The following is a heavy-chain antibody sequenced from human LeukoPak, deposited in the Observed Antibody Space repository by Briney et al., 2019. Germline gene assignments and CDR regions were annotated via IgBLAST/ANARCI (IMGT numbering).Heavy chain of an antibody. CDR1: GFTFDDYG. J-gene: IGHJ3*02. CDR2: ITNWNGGST. CDR3: ARCSRSSTDCYSAFDI. D-gene: IGHD2-2*02. V-gene: IGHV3-20*04. Sequence: GGSLRLSCEASGFTFDDYGMSWVRQSTGKGLEWVSAITNWNGGSTGYADSVRGRFTISRDNAKNSLYLQMNSLRAEDTALYYCARCSRSSTDCYSAFDIWGQGTMVTVSA.